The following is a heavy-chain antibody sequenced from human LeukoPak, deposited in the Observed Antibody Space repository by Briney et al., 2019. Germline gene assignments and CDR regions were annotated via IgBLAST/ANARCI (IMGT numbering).Heavy chain of an antibody. CDR1: GSTFNDYA. D-gene: IGHD2-2*01. CDR3: ARPLCRGTACYYFDY. J-gene: IGHJ4*02. Sequence: GGSLRLSCATSGSTFNDYAMNWVRQAPGKGLEWVAGISGSGADTYYADSVKGRSTISRDNSKNTLYLQTDTLRVEDTAVYYCARPLCRGTACYYFDYWGQGTLVTVSS. V-gene: IGHV3-23*01. CDR2: ISGSGADT.